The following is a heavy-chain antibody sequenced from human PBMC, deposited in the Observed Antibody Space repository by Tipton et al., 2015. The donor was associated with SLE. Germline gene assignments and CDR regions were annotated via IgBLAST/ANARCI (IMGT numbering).Heavy chain of an antibody. CDR3: AREYYYVPGAFVY. CDR1: GGSISRYY. CDR2: IYYSGST. Sequence: LRLSCTVSGGSISRYYWSWIRQPPGKGLEWIGYIYYSGSTNYNPSLKSRVTISVDTSRNQFSLKLSSVTAADTAVYYCAREYYYVPGAFVYWVQGTLVTVSS. V-gene: IGHV4-59*01. J-gene: IGHJ4*02. D-gene: IGHD3-10*02.